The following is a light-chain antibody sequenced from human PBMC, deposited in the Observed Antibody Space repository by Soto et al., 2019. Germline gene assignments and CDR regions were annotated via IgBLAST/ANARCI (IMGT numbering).Light chain of an antibody. CDR3: QQSYSARAWT. Sequence: DLQMTQSPSSLSASVGDRVTITCRASQNINIYLNWYQQKPGKAPNLRIHAASTLQSGVPSRFSGGESCTDFTLTISSLQPEDFVTYYCQQSYSARAWTFGPGTKVEIK. CDR2: AAS. J-gene: IGKJ1*01. CDR1: QNINIY. V-gene: IGKV1-39*01.